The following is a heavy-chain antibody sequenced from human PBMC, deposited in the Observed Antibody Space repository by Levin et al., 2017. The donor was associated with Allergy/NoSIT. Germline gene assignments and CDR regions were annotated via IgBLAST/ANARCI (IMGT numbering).Heavy chain of an antibody. V-gene: IGHV3-53*01. CDR2: IYSGGST. J-gene: IGHJ4*02. Sequence: GESLKISCATSGFTVSTNYMSWVRQAPGKGPEWVSTIYSGGSTYYADSVKGRFTISRDNSKNTLYLQITSPRAEDTAVYYCARHLYTSAWKNYFDYWGQGTLVTVSS. CDR1: GFTVSTNY. D-gene: IGHD6-19*01. CDR3: ARHLYTSAWKNYFDY.